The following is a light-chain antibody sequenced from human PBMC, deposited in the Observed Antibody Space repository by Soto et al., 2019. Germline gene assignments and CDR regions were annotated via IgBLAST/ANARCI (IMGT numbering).Light chain of an antibody. CDR1: NSNIGSNK. V-gene: IGLV1-44*01. Sequence: QSVLTQPPSASGTPGQRVTISCSGSNSNIGSNKVNWYQQLPGTAPKLLIYTSNQRPSGVPDRFSGSKSGTSASLAISGLQSEDEADYYCAILDDSLHGYVFGTGTKVTVL. CDR2: TSN. J-gene: IGLJ1*01. CDR3: AILDDSLHGYV.